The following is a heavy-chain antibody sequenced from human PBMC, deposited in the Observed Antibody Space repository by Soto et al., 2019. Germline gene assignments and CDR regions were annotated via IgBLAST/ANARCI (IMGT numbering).Heavy chain of an antibody. CDR2: IYYSGST. J-gene: IGHJ4*02. Sequence: KASETLSLTCTVSGGSISSGGYYWSWIRQHPGKGLEWIGYIYYSGSTYYNPSLKSRVTISVDTSKNQFSLKLSSVTAADTAVYYCARALYYYDSSGHRQIGSFDYWGQGTLVTVSS. V-gene: IGHV4-31*03. CDR1: GGSISSGGYY. CDR3: ARALYYYDSSGHRQIGSFDY. D-gene: IGHD3-22*01.